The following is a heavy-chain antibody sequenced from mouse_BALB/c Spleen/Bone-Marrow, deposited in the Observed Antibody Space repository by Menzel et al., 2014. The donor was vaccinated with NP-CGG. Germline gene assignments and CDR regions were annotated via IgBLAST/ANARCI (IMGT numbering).Heavy chain of an antibody. V-gene: IGHV1S29*02. D-gene: IGHD2-1*01. CDR1: GYTFTDYN. J-gene: IGHJ4*01. Sequence: EVQLQQSGPELVKPGASVKISCKASGYTFTDYNMHWVKQSHGKSLEWIGYIYPYNGGTGHNQMFKSKATLTVDNSSSTAYMELRSLTSEDSPVYYCARYGNYAMDYWGQGTSVTVSS. CDR2: IYPYNGGT. CDR3: ARYGNYAMDY.